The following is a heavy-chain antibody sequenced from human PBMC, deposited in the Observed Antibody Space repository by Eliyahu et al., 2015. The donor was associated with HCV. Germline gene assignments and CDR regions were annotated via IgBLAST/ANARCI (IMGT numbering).Heavy chain of an antibody. CDR1: GYSLTSYW. D-gene: IGHD2-15*01. J-gene: IGHJ3*02. V-gene: IGHV5-51*01. Sequence: EVQLVQSGAEVKKPGESLKISCKGSGYSLTSYWIGWVRQMPGKGLEWMGIIYPGDSDTRYSPSFQGQVTISADKSISTAYLQWSSLKASDTAMYYCARRRYCSGGSCYPHDAFDIWGQGTMVTVSS. CDR2: IYPGDSDT. CDR3: ARRRYCSGGSCYPHDAFDI.